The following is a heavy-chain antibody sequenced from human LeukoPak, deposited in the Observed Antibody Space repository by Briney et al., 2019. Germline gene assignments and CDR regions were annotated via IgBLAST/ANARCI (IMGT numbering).Heavy chain of an antibody. J-gene: IGHJ1*01. D-gene: IGHD6-6*01. V-gene: IGHV3-23*01. CDR3: AKGPPSSSAQYFQH. Sequence: GGSLRLSCAASRFTFNTYGMSWVRQAPGKGLEWVSGISGSGGSTDHADSVKGRFTISRDNSKNTLYLQMNSLTAEDTAVYYCAKGPPSSSAQYFQHWGQGTLVTVSS. CDR1: RFTFNTYG. CDR2: ISGSGGST.